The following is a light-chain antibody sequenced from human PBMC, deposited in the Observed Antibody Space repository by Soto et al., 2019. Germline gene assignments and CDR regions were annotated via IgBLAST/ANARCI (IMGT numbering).Light chain of an antibody. CDR2: GAS. V-gene: IGKV3-20*01. CDR1: QSVSNNY. CDR3: QQYGSSLTT. J-gene: IGKJ5*01. Sequence: EIVLTQSPGTLSLSPGERATLSCRASQSVSNNYLAWYQQKPGQPPRLLMYGASSRATGIPDRFSGSGSGTDFTLTISRLEPEDFAMYYCQQYGSSLTTFGQGTRLEIK.